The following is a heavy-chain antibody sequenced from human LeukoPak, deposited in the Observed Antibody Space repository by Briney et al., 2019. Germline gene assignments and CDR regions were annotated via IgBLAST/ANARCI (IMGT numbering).Heavy chain of an antibody. CDR3: ARHPEPGYCSSTSCHESYFDY. CDR1: GFMFSSCA. CDR2: ISGSGGSP. J-gene: IGHJ4*02. D-gene: IGHD2-2*01. Sequence: GGSLRLSCAASGFMFSSCAMSWVRQAPGKGLEWVSAISGSGGSPYHADSVKGRFTISRDNFKNTLYLQMNSLRAEDTAVYYCARHPEPGYCSSTSCHESYFDYWGQGTLVTVSS. V-gene: IGHV3-23*01.